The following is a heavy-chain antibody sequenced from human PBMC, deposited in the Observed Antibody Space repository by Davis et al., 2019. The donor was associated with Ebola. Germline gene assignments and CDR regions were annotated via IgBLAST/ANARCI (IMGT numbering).Heavy chain of an antibody. CDR1: GYTFTSYD. J-gene: IGHJ4*02. D-gene: IGHD6-6*01. CDR2: MNPNSGNT. V-gene: IGHV1-8*03. CDR3: TRSTEYSITKADY. Sequence: ASVKVSCKASGYTFTSYDINWVRQATGQGLEWMGWMNPNSGNTGYAQKFQGRVTITRNTSISTAYMELSSLRSEDTAVYYCTRSTEYSITKADYWGQGTLVTVSS.